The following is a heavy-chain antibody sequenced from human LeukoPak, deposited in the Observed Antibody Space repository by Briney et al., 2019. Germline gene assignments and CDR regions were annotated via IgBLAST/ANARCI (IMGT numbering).Heavy chain of an antibody. D-gene: IGHD2-2*01. CDR1: RFTFSSHA. CDR2: ISGSSTST. CDR3: AKVGRASWATYYFDY. Sequence: GGSLRLSCAGSRFTFSSHAIGSVRHAPGKGLELLSDISGSSTSTNYAASVQGRLTISRDTSKTTLYLQINNLRAEDTAVYSCAKVGRASWATYYFDYWGQGTLVTVSS. J-gene: IGHJ4*02. V-gene: IGHV3-23*01.